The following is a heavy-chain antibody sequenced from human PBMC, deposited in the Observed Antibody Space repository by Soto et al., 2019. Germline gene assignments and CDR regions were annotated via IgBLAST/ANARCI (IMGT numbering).Heavy chain of an antibody. CDR2: IWYDGSNK. Sequence: QVQLVESGGGVVQPGRSLRLSCAASGFTFSSYGMHWVRQAPGKGLEWVAVIWYDGSNKYYADSVKGRFTISRDNSKNPLYLQMNSLRAEDMAVYYCARASMGTTGGMDVWGQGTTVTVSS. D-gene: IGHD4-17*01. J-gene: IGHJ6*01. CDR1: GFTFSSYG. CDR3: ARASMGTTGGMDV. V-gene: IGHV3-33*01.